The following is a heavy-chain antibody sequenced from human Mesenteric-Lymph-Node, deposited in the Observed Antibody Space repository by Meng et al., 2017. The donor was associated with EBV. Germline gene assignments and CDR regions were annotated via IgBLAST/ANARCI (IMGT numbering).Heavy chain of an antibody. D-gene: IGHD7-27*01. CDR1: GFSLSTSGVG. CDR3: AHSGVGNSLDY. J-gene: IGHJ4*02. CDR2: IYWDDDK. Sequence: QITLKESGPTLVKPXXXXTLTCTFSGFSLSTSGVGVGWIRQPPGKALEWLALIYWDDDKRYSPSLKSRLTITKDTSKNQVVLTMTNMDPVDTATYYCAHSGVGNSLDYWGQGTLVTVSS. V-gene: IGHV2-5*02.